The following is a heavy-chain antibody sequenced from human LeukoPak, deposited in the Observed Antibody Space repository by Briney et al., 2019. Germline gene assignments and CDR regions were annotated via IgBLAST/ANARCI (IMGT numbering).Heavy chain of an antibody. CDR3: ARSIVVVPADRYYYYYYYMDV. CDR2: ICAYNGNT. D-gene: IGHD2-2*01. J-gene: IGHJ6*03. CDR1: GYTFTSYG. V-gene: IGHV1-18*01. Sequence: GASVKVSCKASGYTFTSYGISWVRQAPGKGLEWMGWICAYNGNTNYAQKLQGRVTMTTDTSTSTAYMELRSLRSDDTAVYYCARSIVVVPADRYYYYYYYMDVWGKGTTVTVSS.